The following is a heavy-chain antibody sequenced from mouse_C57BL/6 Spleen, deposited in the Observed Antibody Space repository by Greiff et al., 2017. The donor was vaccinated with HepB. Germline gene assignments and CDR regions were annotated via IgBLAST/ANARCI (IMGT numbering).Heavy chain of an antibody. V-gene: IGHV5-4*01. CDR2: ISDGGSYT. CDR1: GFTFSSYA. J-gene: IGHJ3*01. D-gene: IGHD1-1*02. CDR3: ARDYWWEAWFAY. Sequence: EVQLVESGGGLVKPGGSLKLSCAASGFTFSSYAMSWVRQTPEKRLEWVATISDGGSYTYYPDNVKGRFTISRDNAKNNLYLQMSHLKSEDTAMYYCARDYWWEAWFAYWGQGTLVTVSA.